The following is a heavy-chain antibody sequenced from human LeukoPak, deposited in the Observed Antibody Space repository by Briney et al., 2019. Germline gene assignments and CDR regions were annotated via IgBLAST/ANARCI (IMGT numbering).Heavy chain of an antibody. CDR3: ARELGPSDSLGYCSSTSCYTVAFDI. D-gene: IGHD2-2*02. J-gene: IGHJ3*02. V-gene: IGHV1-2*02. Sequence: ASVKVSCKASGYTFTGYYMHWVRQAPGQGLEWMGWINPNSGGTNYAQKFQGRVTMTRDTSISTAYMELSRLRSDDTAVYYCARELGPSDSLGYCSSTSCYTVAFDIWGQGTMVTVSS. CDR1: GYTFTGYY. CDR2: INPNSGGT.